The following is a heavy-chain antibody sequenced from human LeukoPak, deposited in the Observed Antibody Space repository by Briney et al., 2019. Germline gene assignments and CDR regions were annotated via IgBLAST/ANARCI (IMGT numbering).Heavy chain of an antibody. Sequence: GGSLRLSCAASGFTFSSYGMHWVRQAPGKGLEWVVVISYDGSKKYYADSVKGRFTISRDNSKNTLYLQMNSLRAEDTAVYYCAKEYSSIVAFDFWVQGTMVTVSS. D-gene: IGHD5-18*01. J-gene: IGHJ3*01. CDR3: AKEYSSIVAFDF. V-gene: IGHV3-30*18. CDR2: ISYDGSKK. CDR1: GFTFSSYG.